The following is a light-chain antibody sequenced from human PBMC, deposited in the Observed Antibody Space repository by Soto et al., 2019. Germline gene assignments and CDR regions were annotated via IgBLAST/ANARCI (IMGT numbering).Light chain of an antibody. J-gene: IGKJ1*01. V-gene: IGKV3-20*01. CDR3: QQYVTSPWT. CDR1: QSVVYNY. Sequence: EIVLTKSPGNLSLSPGERATLSCRASQSVVYNYLAWYQQRLGQAPRLLISGASNRATGVPDRVSGSGSGTDFTLSISRLEPEDFAVYYCQQYVTSPWTVGQRTKVAIK. CDR2: GAS.